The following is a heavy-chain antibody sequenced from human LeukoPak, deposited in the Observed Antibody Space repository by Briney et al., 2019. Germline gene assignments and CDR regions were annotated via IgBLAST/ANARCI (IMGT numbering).Heavy chain of an antibody. CDR3: ARATILGDYFDY. CDR2: INHSGST. CDR1: GGSSSGYY. V-gene: IGHV4-34*01. Sequence: SETLSLTCAVYGGSSSGYYWSWIRQPPGKGLEWIGEINHSGSTNYNPSLKSRVTISVDTSKNQFSLKLSSVTAADTAVYYCARATILGDYFDYWGQGTLVTVSS. J-gene: IGHJ4*02. D-gene: IGHD5-12*01.